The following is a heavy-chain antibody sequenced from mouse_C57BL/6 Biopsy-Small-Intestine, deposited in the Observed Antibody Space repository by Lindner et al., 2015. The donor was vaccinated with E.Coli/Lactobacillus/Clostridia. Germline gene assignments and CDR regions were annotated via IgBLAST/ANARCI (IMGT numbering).Heavy chain of an antibody. CDR3: AREGGYDSFAY. V-gene: IGHV5-4*01. CDR1: GFTFSSYA. Sequence: VQLQESGGGLVKPGGSLKLSCAASGFTFSSYAMSWVRQTPEKRLKWVATISDGGSYTYYPDNVKGRFTISRDNAKNNLYLQMSHLRSEDTAMYYCAREGGYDSFAYWGQGTLVTVSA. D-gene: IGHD2-3*01. J-gene: IGHJ3*01. CDR2: ISDGGSYT.